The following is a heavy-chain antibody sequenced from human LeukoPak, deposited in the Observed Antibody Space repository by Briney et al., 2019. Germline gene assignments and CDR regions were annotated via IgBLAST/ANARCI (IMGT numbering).Heavy chain of an antibody. CDR3: ATRLIQLWPYYYYMDV. CDR2: IILIFGTA. J-gene: IGHJ6*03. V-gene: IGHV1-69*05. CDR1: VATFTSYA. D-gene: IGHD5-18*01. Sequence: SVTLSRTASVATFTSYAISWVCQAPGQGLEWMGGIILIFGTANYAQKFQGRVTITTDEPTSTAYMELSSLRSEDTAVYYCATRLIQLWPYYYYMDVWGKGTTVTVSS.